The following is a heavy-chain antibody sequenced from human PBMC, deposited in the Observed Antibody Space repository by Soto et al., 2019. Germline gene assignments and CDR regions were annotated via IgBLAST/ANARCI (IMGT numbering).Heavy chain of an antibody. V-gene: IGHV4-34*01. CDR1: GGSFSGYS. CDR3: ARDRGIGTSWFDP. Sequence: SETLSLTCAVYGGSFSGYSWTWIRQPPGTGLEWIGEINHSGSTNYNPSLKSRVTISVDTSKNQFSLKLSSVTAADTAVYFCARDRGIGTSWFDPWGQGTLVTVSS. J-gene: IGHJ5*02. CDR2: INHSGST. D-gene: IGHD1-7*01.